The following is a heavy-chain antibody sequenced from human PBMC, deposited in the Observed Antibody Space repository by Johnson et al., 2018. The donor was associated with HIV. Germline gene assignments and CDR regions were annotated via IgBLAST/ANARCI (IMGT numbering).Heavy chain of an antibody. CDR2: ISYDGSNK. CDR3: ARVLTTRGAFDI. CDR1: GFTFSSYA. V-gene: IGHV3-30-3*01. D-gene: IGHD3-9*01. Sequence: VHLVESGGGVVQPGRSLRLSCAASGFTFSSYAMHWVRQAPGKGLEWVAVISYDGSNKYYADSVKGRFTISRDNSKNTLYLQMNSLRAEDTAVYYCARVLTTRGAFDIWGQGTMVTVSS. J-gene: IGHJ3*02.